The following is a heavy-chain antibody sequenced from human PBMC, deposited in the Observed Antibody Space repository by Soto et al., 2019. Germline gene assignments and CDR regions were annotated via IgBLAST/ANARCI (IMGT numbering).Heavy chain of an antibody. CDR3: ARGLITGSHYSGGWYYFDF. D-gene: IGHD6-19*01. J-gene: IGHJ4*02. V-gene: IGHV4-34*01. Sequence: SETLSLTCAVYGASFSGYIWTWIRQTPGKGLQWIGQINHSGSASYNPSLKSRVTISVHTSNSQFSLELSSVTAADTAVYYCARGLITGSHYSGGWYYFDFWGQGTPVTVSS. CDR1: GASFSGYI. CDR2: INHSGSA.